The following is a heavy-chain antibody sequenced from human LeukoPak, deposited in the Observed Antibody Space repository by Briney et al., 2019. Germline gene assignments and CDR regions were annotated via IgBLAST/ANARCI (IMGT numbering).Heavy chain of an antibody. V-gene: IGHV4-59*01. D-gene: IGHD6-19*01. CDR2: ICYSGST. CDR3: ARAPEEWLVYFDY. J-gene: IGHJ4*02. Sequence: PSETLSLTCTDSGGSISSSCWTCIRQPPATALEWIGHICYSGSTNYNSSLRSRVTISVDTSKNQFSLKLTSVTAADTAVYYCARAPEEWLVYFDYWGQGNLVTVSS. CDR1: GGSISSSC.